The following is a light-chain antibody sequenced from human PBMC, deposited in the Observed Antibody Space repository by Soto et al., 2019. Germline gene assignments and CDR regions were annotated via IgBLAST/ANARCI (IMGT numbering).Light chain of an antibody. V-gene: IGKV3-20*01. CDR3: QQYGSSPHT. J-gene: IGKJ2*01. CDR1: QSVSNSY. Sequence: EIVLTQSPGTLSLSPGERATLSCRASQSVSNSYLAWYQHKPGQAPRLLIYGASSRATGIPERFSGSGSGTEFTLNISRLEPGDFAVYYCQQYGSSPHTFGQGTKLEIK. CDR2: GAS.